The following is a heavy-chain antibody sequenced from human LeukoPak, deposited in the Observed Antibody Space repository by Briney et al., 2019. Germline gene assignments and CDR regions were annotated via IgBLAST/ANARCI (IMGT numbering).Heavy chain of an antibody. J-gene: IGHJ4*02. CDR1: GGSISSYY. V-gene: IGHV4-59*01. CDR2: IYYSGST. CDR3: ATSGGAVAADFDY. Sequence: SETLSLTCTVSGGSISSYYWSWIRQPPGKGLEWIGYIYYSGSTNYNPSLKSRVTISVDTSKNQFSLKLSSVTAADTAVYYCATSGGAVAADFDYWGQGTLVTVSS. D-gene: IGHD6-19*01.